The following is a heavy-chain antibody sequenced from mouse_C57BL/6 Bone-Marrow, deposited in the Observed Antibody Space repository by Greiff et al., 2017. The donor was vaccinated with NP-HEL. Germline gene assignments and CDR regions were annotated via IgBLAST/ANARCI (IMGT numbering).Heavy chain of an antibody. Sequence: EVKLVESGGGLVKPGGSLKLSCAASGFTFSSYAMSWVRQTPEKRLEWVATISDGGSYTYYPDNVKGRFTISRDNAKNNLYLQMSHLKSEDTAMYYCARDGDSKVAYWAKRLWSLSLQ. CDR1: GFTFSSYA. CDR2: ISDGGSYT. V-gene: IGHV5-4*01. CDR3: ARDGDSKVAY. D-gene: IGHD2-5*01. J-gene: IGHJ3*01.